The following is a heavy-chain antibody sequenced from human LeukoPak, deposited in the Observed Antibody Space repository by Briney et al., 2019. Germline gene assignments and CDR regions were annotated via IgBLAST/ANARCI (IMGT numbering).Heavy chain of an antibody. Sequence: GASVKVSCKASGYTFTSYAMHWVRQAPGQRLEWMGWINAGNGITKYSQKFQGRVTITRDTSASTAYMELSSLRSEDTAVYYCARDSSGWYYFDYWGQGTLVTVSS. V-gene: IGHV1-3*01. J-gene: IGHJ4*02. CDR2: INAGNGIT. D-gene: IGHD6-19*01. CDR3: ARDSSGWYYFDY. CDR1: GYTFTSYA.